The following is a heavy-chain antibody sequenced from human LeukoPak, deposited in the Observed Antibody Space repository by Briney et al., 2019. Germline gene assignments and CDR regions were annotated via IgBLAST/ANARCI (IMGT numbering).Heavy chain of an antibody. CDR2: ISGSGANK. CDR1: RFTFSTSD. CDR3: AREPQLGTGFDY. Sequence: GGSLRLSCAASRFTFSTSDMNWVRQAPGRGLEWVSVISGSGANKFYADSVKGRFTISRDNSKNTLYLQRNSLRAEDTAVYYCAREPQLGTGFDYWGQGTLVTVSS. V-gene: IGHV3-23*01. J-gene: IGHJ4*02. D-gene: IGHD1-1*01.